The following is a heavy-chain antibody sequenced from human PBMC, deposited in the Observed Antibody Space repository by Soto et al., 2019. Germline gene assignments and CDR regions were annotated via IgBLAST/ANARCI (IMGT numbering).Heavy chain of an antibody. Sequence: GGSLRLSCAASGFSFGSNWMSWVRQAPGKGLEWVANIKEDGSEKYYVDSVKGRFTISRDNAQNSLYLQMNSLRAEDTALYYCFNVAFGYWGQGTLVTVSS. CDR1: GFSFGSNW. CDR3: FNVAFGY. J-gene: IGHJ4*02. CDR2: IKEDGSEK. V-gene: IGHV3-7*01.